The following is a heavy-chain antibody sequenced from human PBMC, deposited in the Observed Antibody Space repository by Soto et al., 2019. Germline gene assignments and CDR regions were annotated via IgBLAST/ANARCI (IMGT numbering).Heavy chain of an antibody. J-gene: IGHJ4*02. Sequence: EVQLVESGGGLVKPGGSLRLSCAASGFTFSNAWMNWVRQAPGKGLEWVGRIKSKTDGGTTDYAALVKGRFTISRDDSKNTLYLQMNSLKTDDTAVYYCTTLGYCSGASCYPEPNMDYWGQGTLVTVSS. CDR1: GFTFSNAW. CDR3: TTLGYCSGASCYPEPNMDY. V-gene: IGHV3-15*07. D-gene: IGHD2-15*01. CDR2: IKSKTDGGTT.